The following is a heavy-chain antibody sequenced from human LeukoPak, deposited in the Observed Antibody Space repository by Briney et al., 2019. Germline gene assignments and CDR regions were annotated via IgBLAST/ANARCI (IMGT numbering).Heavy chain of an antibody. V-gene: IGHV4-4*07. CDR3: ARGRGYGGNYLRAFDI. CDR1: GGSISSYY. J-gene: IGHJ3*02. D-gene: IGHD1-26*01. CDR2: VYTSGST. Sequence: SETLSLICTVSGGSISSYYWSWIRQPAGKGLEWIGRVYTSGSTIYNPSLKSRVTISVDTSKNQLSLKLSSVTAADTAVYYCARGRGYGGNYLRAFDIWGQGTMVSVSS.